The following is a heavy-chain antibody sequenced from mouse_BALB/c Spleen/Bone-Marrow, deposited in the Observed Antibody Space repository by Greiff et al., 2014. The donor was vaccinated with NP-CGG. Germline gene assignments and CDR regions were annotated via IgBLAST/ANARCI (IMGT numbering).Heavy chain of an antibody. CDR3: TRREYGNYGYAMDY. CDR1: GYTFTDYN. CDR2: IYPYNSGT. Sequence: EVQLQQSGPELVKPGASVKISCKASGYTFTDYNMHWVKQSHGKSLEWIGYIYPYNSGTGYNQKFKSKATLAVDNPSSTAYMGLRSLTSEDSAVYYCTRREYGNYGYAMDYWGQGTSVTVSS. J-gene: IGHJ4*01. D-gene: IGHD2-10*02. V-gene: IGHV1S29*02.